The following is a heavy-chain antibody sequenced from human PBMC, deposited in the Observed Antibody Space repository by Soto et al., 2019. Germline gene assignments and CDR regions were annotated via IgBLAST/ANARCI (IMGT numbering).Heavy chain of an antibody. CDR1: GYTFTSYY. CDR2: INPSGGST. D-gene: IGHD4-17*01. CDR3: AIPNPLLSGDYSRPRSVSWYFDL. Sequence: ASVKVSCKASGYTFTSYYMHWVRQAPGQGLEWMGTINPSGGSTSYAQKFQGRVTMTRDTSTSTVYMELSSLRSEDTAVYYCAIPNPLLSGDYSRPRSVSWYFDLWGRGTLVTVSS. V-gene: IGHV1-46*01. J-gene: IGHJ2*01.